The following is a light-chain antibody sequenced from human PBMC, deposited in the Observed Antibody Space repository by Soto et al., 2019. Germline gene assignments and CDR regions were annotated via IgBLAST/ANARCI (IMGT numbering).Light chain of an antibody. J-gene: IGKJ1*01. Sequence: EIVMTQSPATLYVSPGERATLSCRASQSVSSNLAWYQQKPGQAPRLLIYGASTRATGIPARFSGSGSGTEFTLTISSLQSADFAVYYCQHDNNWPTWTFGQGTKVEIK. CDR1: QSVSSN. CDR2: GAS. CDR3: QHDNNWPTWT. V-gene: IGKV3-15*01.